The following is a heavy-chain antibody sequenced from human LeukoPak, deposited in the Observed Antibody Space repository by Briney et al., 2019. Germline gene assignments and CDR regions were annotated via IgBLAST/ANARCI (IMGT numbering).Heavy chain of an antibody. J-gene: IGHJ4*02. Sequence: PGGSLRLSCAASGFTCSSSPMGWVRQAPGKGLEWVSSIHAGGSDPFYGDSVQGRFTISRDNSKNTLSLQLNSLRAEDTAVYYCARDGSESSSWYYWGQGTLVTVSS. CDR2: IHAGGSDP. V-gene: IGHV3-23*01. CDR1: GFTCSSSP. D-gene: IGHD6-13*01. CDR3: ARDGSESSSWYY.